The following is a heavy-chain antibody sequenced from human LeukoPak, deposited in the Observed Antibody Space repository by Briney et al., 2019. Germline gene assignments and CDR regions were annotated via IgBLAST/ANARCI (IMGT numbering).Heavy chain of an antibody. CDR1: GYTFTSYG. Sequence: ASVKVSCKASGYTFTSYGISWVRQAPGQGLEWMGWISAYNGNTNYAQKLQGRVTMTTDTSTSTAYMELRGLRSDDTAVYYCARGPGYYGSGSVDYWGQGTLVTVSS. J-gene: IGHJ4*02. CDR3: ARGPGYYGSGSVDY. CDR2: ISAYNGNT. D-gene: IGHD3-10*01. V-gene: IGHV1-18*04.